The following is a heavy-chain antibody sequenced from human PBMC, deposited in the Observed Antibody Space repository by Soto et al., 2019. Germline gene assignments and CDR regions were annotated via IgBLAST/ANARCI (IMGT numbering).Heavy chain of an antibody. V-gene: IGHV4-34*01. Sequence: SETLSLTCAVSGGSISSGGYYWTWHRQPPGTGLEWIGEINHSGSTNYNPSLKSRVTISVDTSKNQFSLKLTSVTAADTAVYYCARDKITGLFDYWGQGTLVTVSS. CDR3: ARDKITGLFDY. J-gene: IGHJ4*02. CDR1: GGSISSGGYY. CDR2: INHSGST. D-gene: IGHD2-8*02.